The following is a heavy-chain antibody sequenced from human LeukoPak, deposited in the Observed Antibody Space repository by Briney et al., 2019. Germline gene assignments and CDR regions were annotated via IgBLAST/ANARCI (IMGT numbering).Heavy chain of an antibody. CDR3: ARLGIDY. D-gene: IGHD1-26*01. J-gene: IGHJ4*02. V-gene: IGHV4-34*01. Sequence: SETLSLTCAVYGGSFSGYYWSWIRQPPGKGLEWIGEINHSGSTNYNPSLKSRVTISVDTSKNQFSLKLSSVTAADTAVYYCARLGIDYWGQGTLVTVSS. CDR1: GGSFSGYY. CDR2: INHSGST.